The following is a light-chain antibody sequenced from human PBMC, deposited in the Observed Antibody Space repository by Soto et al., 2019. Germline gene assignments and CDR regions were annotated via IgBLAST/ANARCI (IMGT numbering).Light chain of an antibody. J-gene: IGKJ1*01. CDR3: QQYERYST. CDR2: AAS. V-gene: IGKV1-8*01. Sequence: IRRTHSPSSFSASTVDRVSITCRASQGISSYLAWYQQKPGKAPKLLIYAASTLQSGVPSRFSGSGSGTDFTLTISSLQPEDSATYYCQQYERYSTFGQGTKVDIK. CDR1: QGISSY.